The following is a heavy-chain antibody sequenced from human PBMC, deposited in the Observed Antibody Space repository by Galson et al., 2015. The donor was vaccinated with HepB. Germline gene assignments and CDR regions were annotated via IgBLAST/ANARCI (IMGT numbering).Heavy chain of an antibody. CDR2: IVVGSGNT. D-gene: IGHD3-10*01. Sequence: SVKVSCKASGFTFTSSAMQWVRKARGQRLEWIGWIVVGSGNTNYAQKFQERVTITRDMSTSTAYMELSSLRSEDTAVYYCALSNTANYYGSGSSLFEYWGQGTLVTVSS. V-gene: IGHV1-58*02. CDR1: GFTFTSSA. J-gene: IGHJ4*02. CDR3: ALSNTANYYGSGSSLFEY.